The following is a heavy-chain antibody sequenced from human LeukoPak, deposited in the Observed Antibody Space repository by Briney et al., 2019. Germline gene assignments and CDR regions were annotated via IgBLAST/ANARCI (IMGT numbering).Heavy chain of an antibody. V-gene: IGHV4-59*08. CDR1: GGSISSYY. CDR2: IYYSGST. Sequence: PSETLSLTCTVSGGSISSYYWSWIRQPPGKGLERIGYIYYSGSTNYNPSLKSRVTISVDTSKNQFSLKLSSVTAADSAVYYCARQRKMGIAVAGTGGWFDPWGQGTLVTVSS. CDR3: ARQRKMGIAVAGTGGWFDP. J-gene: IGHJ5*02. D-gene: IGHD6-19*01.